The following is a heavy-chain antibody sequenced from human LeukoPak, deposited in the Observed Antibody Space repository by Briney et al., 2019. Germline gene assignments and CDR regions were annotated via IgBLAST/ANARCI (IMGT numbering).Heavy chain of an antibody. J-gene: IGHJ6*03. CDR3: LGGLLERYYYYMDV. Sequence: ASVKVSCKVSGYTLTELSMHWVRQAPGKGLEWMGGFDPEDGETIYAQKFQGRVTMTEDTSTDTAYMELSSLRSEDTAVYYCLGGLLERYYYYMDVWGKGTTVTVSS. V-gene: IGHV1-24*01. D-gene: IGHD3-16*01. CDR1: GYTLTELS. CDR2: FDPEDGET.